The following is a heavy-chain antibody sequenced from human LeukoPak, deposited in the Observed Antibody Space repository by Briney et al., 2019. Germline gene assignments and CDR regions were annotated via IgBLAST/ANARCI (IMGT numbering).Heavy chain of an antibody. D-gene: IGHD3-10*01. V-gene: IGHV3-15*01. CDR3: ATDRAWFDP. Sequence: GGCRTLACVAAAITVSTAWVSWFRQAQGKGRGWVDRIKIKIGGATADYAAPVNARSTISSDDSKNTLYLQMNSLKTEDTAVYYCATDRAWFDPWGQGTLVTVSS. CDR2: IKIKIGGATA. CDR1: AITVSTAW. J-gene: IGHJ5*02.